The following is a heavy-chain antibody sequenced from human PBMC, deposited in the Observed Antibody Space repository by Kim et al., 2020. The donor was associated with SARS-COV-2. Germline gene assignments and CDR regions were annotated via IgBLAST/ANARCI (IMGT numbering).Heavy chain of an antibody. J-gene: IGHJ3*01. CDR1: VFTFSPFA. CDR3: AKNYGSGTEIVVV. V-gene: IGHV3-30*02. D-gene: IGHD3-10*01. CDR2: IRSDESKR. Sequence: GGSLRLSCIASVFTFSPFAVYWVRQAPGKGLEWVAVIRSDESKRYYGESVKDRFSISRDNSQNTVYLQMNNLRAEDTAIYHCAKNYGSGTEIVVVWGQETMVTVSS.